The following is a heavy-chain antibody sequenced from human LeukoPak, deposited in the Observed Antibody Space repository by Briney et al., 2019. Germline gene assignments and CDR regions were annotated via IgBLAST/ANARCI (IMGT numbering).Heavy chain of an antibody. CDR3: AREGYGGNPAPFDY. CDR2: INHSGST. V-gene: IGHV4-34*01. J-gene: IGHJ4*02. D-gene: IGHD4-23*01. CDR1: GGSFSGYY. Sequence: SETLSLTCAVYGGSFSGYYWSWIRQPPGKGLEWIGEINHSGSTNYNPSLKSRVTISVDTSKNQFSLKLSSVTAADTAVYYCAREGYGGNPAPFDYWGQGTLVTVSS.